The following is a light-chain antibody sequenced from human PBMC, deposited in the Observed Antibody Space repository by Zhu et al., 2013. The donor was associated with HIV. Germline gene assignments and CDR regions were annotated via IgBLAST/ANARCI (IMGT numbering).Light chain of an antibody. CDR1: QSVLYSSNNKNY. Sequence: DIVMTQSPDSLAVSLGERATINCKSSQSVLYSSNNKNYLAWYQQNPGQPPKLLIYWASTRESGVPDRFSGSGSGTDFTLTISSLQAEDFATYYCQQYYNYPFTFGPGTKVDIK. V-gene: IGKV4-1*01. CDR2: WAS. J-gene: IGKJ3*01. CDR3: QQYYNYPFT.